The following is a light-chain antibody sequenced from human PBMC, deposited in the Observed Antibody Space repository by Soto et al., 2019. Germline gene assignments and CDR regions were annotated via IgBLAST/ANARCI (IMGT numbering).Light chain of an antibody. CDR1: QSISIY. V-gene: IGKV1-39*01. J-gene: IGKJ1*01. CDR2: AAS. CDR3: QQSYSTPWT. Sequence: DIQMTQSPSSLSASVGDRVTITCRASQSISIYLNWYQQKPGKAPKLLIYAASNLQSGVPSRFSGSGSGTDFTLTISSLQPEDFATYYCQQSYSTPWTFGQGTKVDI.